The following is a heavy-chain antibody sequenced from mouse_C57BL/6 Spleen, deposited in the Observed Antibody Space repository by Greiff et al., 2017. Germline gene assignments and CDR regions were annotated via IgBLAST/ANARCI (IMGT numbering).Heavy chain of an antibody. CDR1: GYTFTDYE. D-gene: IGHD2-1*01. CDR2: IDPETGGT. J-gene: IGHJ3*01. Sequence: VKLMESGAELVRPGASVTLSCKASGYTFTDYEMHWVKQTPVHGLEWIGAIDPETGGTAYNQKFKGKAILTADKSSSTAYMELRSLTSEDSAVYYCTRRLYYGNTWFAYWGQGTLVTVSA. CDR3: TRRLYYGNTWFAY. V-gene: IGHV1-15*01.